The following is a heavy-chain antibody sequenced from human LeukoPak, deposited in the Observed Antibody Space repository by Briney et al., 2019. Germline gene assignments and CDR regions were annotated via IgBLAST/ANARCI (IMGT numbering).Heavy chain of an antibody. CDR2: IVVGSGNT. J-gene: IGHJ3*02. Sequence: SVKVSCKASGFTFTSSAMQWVRQARGQRLEWIGWIVVGSGNTNYAQKFQERVTITGDMSTSTAYMELSSLRSEDTAVYYCAADSRCTSTSCNYAFDIWGQGTMVTVSS. D-gene: IGHD2-2*01. CDR1: GFTFTSSA. V-gene: IGHV1-58*02. CDR3: AADSRCTSTSCNYAFDI.